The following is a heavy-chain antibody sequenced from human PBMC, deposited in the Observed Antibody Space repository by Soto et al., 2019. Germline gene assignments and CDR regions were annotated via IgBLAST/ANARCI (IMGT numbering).Heavy chain of an antibody. Sequence: QLQLQESGPGLVKPSETLSLTCTVSGGSISSSSYYWGWIRQPPGKGLEWIGSIYYSGSTYYNPSLKSRVTISVDTSKPQFSLKLSSVTAADTAVYYCARHILPFTTGPRGYFDYWGQGTLVTVSS. D-gene: IGHD4-17*01. CDR1: GGSISSSSYY. CDR3: ARHILPFTTGPRGYFDY. CDR2: IYYSGST. V-gene: IGHV4-39*01. J-gene: IGHJ4*02.